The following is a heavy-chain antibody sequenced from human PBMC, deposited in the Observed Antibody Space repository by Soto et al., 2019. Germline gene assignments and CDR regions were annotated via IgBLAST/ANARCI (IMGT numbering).Heavy chain of an antibody. Sequence: SETLSLTCAVSGGSISSGGYSWSWIRQPPGKGLEWIGYIYHSGSTYYNPSLKSRVTISVDRSKNQFSLKLSSVTAADTAVYYCARGDDYSSSWYGPSFDYWGQGTLVTVSS. V-gene: IGHV4-30-2*01. D-gene: IGHD6-13*01. J-gene: IGHJ4*02. CDR2: IYHSGST. CDR1: GGSISSGGYS. CDR3: ARGDDYSSSWYGPSFDY.